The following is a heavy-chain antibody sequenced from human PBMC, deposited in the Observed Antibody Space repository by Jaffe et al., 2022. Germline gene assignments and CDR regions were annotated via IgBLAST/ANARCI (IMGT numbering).Heavy chain of an antibody. D-gene: IGHD3-10*01. CDR1: GYSISSGYY. J-gene: IGHJ6*03. V-gene: IGHV4-38-2*01. Sequence: QVQLQESGPGLVKPSETLSLTCAVSGYSISSGYYWGWIRQPPGKGLEWIGSIYHSGSTYYNPSLKSRVTISVDTSKNQFSLKLSSVTAADTAVYYCARHGGLLWFGELFIHLTYYYYYYMDVWGKGTTVTVSS. CDR2: IYHSGST. CDR3: ARHGGLLWFGELFIHLTYYYYYYMDV.